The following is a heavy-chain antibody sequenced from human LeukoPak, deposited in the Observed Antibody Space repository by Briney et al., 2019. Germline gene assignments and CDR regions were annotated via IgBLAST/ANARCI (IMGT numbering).Heavy chain of an antibody. CDR3: AKDYQSESGELLLGYYFDC. D-gene: IGHD3-10*01. CDR1: GFTFSSYA. J-gene: IGHJ4*02. V-gene: IGHV3-23*01. CDR2: ISGSGGST. Sequence: PGGSLRLSCAASGFTFSSYAMSWVRQAPGKGLEWVSAISGSGGSTYYADSVKGRFTISRDNSKNTLYLQMSSLRAEDTAVYYCAKDYQSESGELLLGYYFDCWGQGTLVTVSS.